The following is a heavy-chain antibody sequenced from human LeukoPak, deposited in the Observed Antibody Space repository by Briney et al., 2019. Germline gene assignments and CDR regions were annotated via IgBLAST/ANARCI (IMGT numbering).Heavy chain of an antibody. CDR2: IYWDDDK. Sequence: SGPTLVNPTQTLTLTCTFSGFSLSTSGVGVGWIRQPPGKALEWLALIYWDDDKRYSPSLKSRLTITKGTSKSQVVLTMTNMDPVDTATYYCAHRTSYSSSWTYYFDYWGQGTLVTVSS. CDR3: AHRTSYSSSWTYYFDY. CDR1: GFSLSTSGVG. D-gene: IGHD6-13*01. J-gene: IGHJ4*02. V-gene: IGHV2-5*02.